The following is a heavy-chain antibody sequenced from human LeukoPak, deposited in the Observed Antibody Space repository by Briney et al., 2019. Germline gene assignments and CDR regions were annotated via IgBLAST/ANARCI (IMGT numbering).Heavy chain of an antibody. CDR3: ARVEWEDTVTTNYFDY. V-gene: IGHV4-38-2*02. D-gene: IGHD4-11*01. J-gene: IGHJ4*02. CDR1: GYSISSGYY. Sequence: SETLSLTCTVSGYSISSGYYWGWIRQPPGKGLEWIGSIYHSGSTYYNPSLKSRVTISVDTSKNQFSLKLSSVTAADTAVYYCARVEWEDTVTTNYFDYWGQGTLVTVSS. CDR2: IYHSGST.